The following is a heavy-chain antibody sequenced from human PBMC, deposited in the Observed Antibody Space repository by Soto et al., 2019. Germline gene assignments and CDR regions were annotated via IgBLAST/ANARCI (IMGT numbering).Heavy chain of an antibody. D-gene: IGHD6-6*01. V-gene: IGHV4-30-2*01. CDR3: ARGSSSYYDYGMDV. CDR2: IYHSGST. Sequence: ASETLSLTCAVSGGSISSGGYSWSWIQQPPGKGLEWIGYIYHSGSTSYNPSLKSRVTISVDTSKNQFSLRLTSVTAADTAVYFCARGSSSYYDYGMDVWGQGTTVTVSS. CDR1: GGSISSGGYS. J-gene: IGHJ6*02.